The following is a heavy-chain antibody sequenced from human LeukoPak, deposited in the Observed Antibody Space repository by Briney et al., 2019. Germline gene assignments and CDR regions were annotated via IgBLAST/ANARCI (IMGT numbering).Heavy chain of an antibody. CDR2: FYNSGST. CDR3: AREVEVAAAGTFFDY. V-gene: IGHV4-4*07. D-gene: IGHD6-13*01. J-gene: IGHJ4*02. Sequence: PSETLSLTCSVSGASISNYYWSWIRQPAGKGLEFIGLFYNSGSTNCNPSLKSRVTISVDTSKNQFSLKLSSVTAADTAVYYCAREVEVAAAGTFFDYWGQGTLVTVSS. CDR1: GASISNYY.